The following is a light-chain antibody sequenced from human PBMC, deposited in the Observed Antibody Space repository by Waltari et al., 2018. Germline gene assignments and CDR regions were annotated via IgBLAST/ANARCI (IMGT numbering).Light chain of an antibody. V-gene: IGKV3-15*01. CDR1: QSVGSD. Sequence: EIVMTQPPATLSVSPGERANLSCRASQSVGSDLAWYQQKPGRAPNLLIHGASTRVTGIPARFSGSGSGTEFTLTISSLQSEDFAVYYCQQYNKWPPYTFGQGTKLEIK. CDR2: GAS. J-gene: IGKJ2*01. CDR3: QQYNKWPPYT.